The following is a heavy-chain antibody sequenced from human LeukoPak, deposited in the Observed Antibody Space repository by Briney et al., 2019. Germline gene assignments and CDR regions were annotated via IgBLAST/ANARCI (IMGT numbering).Heavy chain of an antibody. D-gene: IGHD3-10*01. CDR2: ISSSGSTM. V-gene: IGHV3-11*01. J-gene: IGHJ4*02. Sequence: GGSLRLSCAASGFTFSDYYMSWIRQAPGKGLEWVSYISSSGSTMYYTDSVKGRFTISRDNAKNSLYLQMNSLRAEDTAVYYCALSRYYYGSGSISPYWGQGTLVTVSS. CDR1: GFTFSDYY. CDR3: ALSRYYYGSGSISPY.